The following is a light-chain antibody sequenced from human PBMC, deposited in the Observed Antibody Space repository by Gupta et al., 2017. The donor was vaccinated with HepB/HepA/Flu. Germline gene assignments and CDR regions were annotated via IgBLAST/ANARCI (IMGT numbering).Light chain of an antibody. V-gene: IGLV1-44*01. CDR3: GTWDDSLNGPVV. CDR1: RSNIGSNT. Sequence: QSVLTQPPSASGAPGQRVSISRSGSRSNIGSNTVNWYQQFPGTAPKLLIYADNLRPSGVPDRFSGSRSGTSASLAISGLQSEDEADYYCGTWDDSLNGPVVFGGGTKVTVL. CDR2: ADN. J-gene: IGLJ3*02.